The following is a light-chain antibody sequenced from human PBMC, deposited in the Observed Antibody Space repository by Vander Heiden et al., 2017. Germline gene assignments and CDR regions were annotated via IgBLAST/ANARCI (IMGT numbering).Light chain of an antibody. CDR2: WAS. V-gene: IGKV4-1*01. CDR3: QQYFSTLT. CDR1: QSGLDRANNRNY. J-gene: IGKJ4*01. Sequence: DIVLAQSPHSLTLSLGVSATINCKSSQSGLDRANNRNYLAWYQQKPGQPPKLLIYWASTRESGVPDRFSGSGSGTDFTLTISSLQAEDVALYYCQQYFSTLTFGGGTKVQIK.